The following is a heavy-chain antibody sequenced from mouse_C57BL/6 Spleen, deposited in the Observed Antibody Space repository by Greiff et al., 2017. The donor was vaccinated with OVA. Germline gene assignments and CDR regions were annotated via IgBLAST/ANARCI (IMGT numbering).Heavy chain of an antibody. Sequence: EVQLQQSGPELVKPGASVKISCKASGYSFTGYYMNWVKQSPEKSLEWIGEINPSTGGTTYNQKFKAKATLTVDKSSSTAYMQLKSLTSEDSAVYYCARDYEWYFDVWGTGTTVTVSS. CDR3: ARDYEWYFDV. CDR2: INPSTGGT. D-gene: IGHD2-4*01. CDR1: GYSFTGYY. V-gene: IGHV1-42*01. J-gene: IGHJ1*03.